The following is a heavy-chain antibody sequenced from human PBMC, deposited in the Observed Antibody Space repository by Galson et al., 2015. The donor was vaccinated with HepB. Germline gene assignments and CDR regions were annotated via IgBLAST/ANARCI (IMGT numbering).Heavy chain of an antibody. V-gene: IGHV1-69*04. J-gene: IGHJ4*02. D-gene: IGHD2-21*02. CDR2: IIPILGIA. CDR1: GGTFSSYT. CDR3: ARDAPPYCGGDCYSWPFDY. Sequence: SVKVSCKASGGTFSSYTISWVRQAPGQGLEWMGRIIPILGIANYAQKFQGRVTITADKSTSTAYMELSSLRSEDTAVYYCARDAPPYCGGDCYSWPFDYWGQGTLVTVSA.